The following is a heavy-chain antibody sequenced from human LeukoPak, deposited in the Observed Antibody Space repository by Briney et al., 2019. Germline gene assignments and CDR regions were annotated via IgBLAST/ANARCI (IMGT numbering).Heavy chain of an antibody. CDR1: GFTFNNYW. CDR2: IKPDGGEK. Sequence: PGGSLRLSCAASGFTFNNYWMSWVRQAPGKGLEWVANIKPDGGEKYYADSVKGRFTISRDNAKNSMYLQMNSLRADDTAVYYCARDVDRRDDPWGQGILVTVSS. J-gene: IGHJ5*02. D-gene: IGHD3-9*01. CDR3: ARDVDRRDDP. V-gene: IGHV3-7*01.